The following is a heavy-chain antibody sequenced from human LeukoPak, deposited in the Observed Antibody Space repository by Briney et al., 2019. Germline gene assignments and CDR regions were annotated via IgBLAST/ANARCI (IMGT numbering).Heavy chain of an antibody. CDR3: ARGRRWQQLYKTNWFDP. J-gene: IGHJ5*02. D-gene: IGHD6-13*01. CDR2: IIPILGIA. CDR1: VGTFIIYA. V-gene: IGHV1-69*04. Sequence: ASVKVSCKASVGTFIIYAISWVRQAPGQGLEWMGRIIPILGIANYAQKFQGRVTITADKSTSTAYMELSSLRSEDTAVYYCARGRRWQQLYKTNWFDPWGQGTLVTVSS.